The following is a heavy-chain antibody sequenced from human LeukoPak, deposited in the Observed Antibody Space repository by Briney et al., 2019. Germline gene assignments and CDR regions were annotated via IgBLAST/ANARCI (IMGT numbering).Heavy chain of an antibody. V-gene: IGHV3-23*01. Sequence: GGSLRLSCAASGFTFSSYAMTWVRQAPVKGLEWLSVVTDTGGNTYHADSVKGRFTISRDNSKNTVYLEMNSLRVEDTAVYYCAKGTVRSCSGPSCYPLDSWGQGTLVSVSS. J-gene: IGHJ4*02. CDR1: GFTFSSYA. CDR3: AKGTVRSCSGPSCYPLDS. CDR2: VTDTGGNT. D-gene: IGHD2-15*01.